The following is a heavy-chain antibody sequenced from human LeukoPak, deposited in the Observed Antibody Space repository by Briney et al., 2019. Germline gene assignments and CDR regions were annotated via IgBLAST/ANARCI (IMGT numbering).Heavy chain of an antibody. J-gene: IGHJ4*02. CDR3: ARGRDIYFFAARRYFDY. D-gene: IGHD2/OR15-2a*01. Sequence: SETLSLTCAVYGGSFSGYYWSWIRQPPGKGLGWIGEINHSGSTNYNPSLKSRVTISVDTSKNQFSLKLSSVTAADTAVYYCARGRDIYFFAARRYFDYWGQGTLVTVSS. CDR2: INHSGST. V-gene: IGHV4-34*01. CDR1: GGSFSGYY.